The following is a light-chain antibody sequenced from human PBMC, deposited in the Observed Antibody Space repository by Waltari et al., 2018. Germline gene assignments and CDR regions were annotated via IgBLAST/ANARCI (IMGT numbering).Light chain of an antibody. Sequence: QSALTQPPSASATPGQRVTIPCSGSSSTIGIHTVNWYHQLPRTAPNLIIYRDNQRPSGVPDRFSGSKSGTSASLAISGLQSEDEADYYCAAWDDSLNGVFGGGTKLTVL. V-gene: IGLV1-44*01. J-gene: IGLJ3*02. CDR3: AAWDDSLNGV. CDR2: RDN. CDR1: SSTIGIHT.